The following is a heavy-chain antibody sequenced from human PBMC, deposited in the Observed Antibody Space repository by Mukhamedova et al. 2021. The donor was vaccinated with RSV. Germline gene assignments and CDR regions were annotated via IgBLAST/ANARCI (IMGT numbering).Heavy chain of an antibody. D-gene: IGHD3-22*01. V-gene: IGHV1-3*01. J-gene: IGHJ1*01. CDR2: INAGNGNT. CDR3: ARGHYYDSSGYYENEYLQQ. Sequence: VRQAPGQRLEWMGWINAGNGNTKYSQKFQGRVTITRDTSASTAYMELSSLRSEDTAVYYCARGHYYDSSGYYENEYLQQWGQGT.